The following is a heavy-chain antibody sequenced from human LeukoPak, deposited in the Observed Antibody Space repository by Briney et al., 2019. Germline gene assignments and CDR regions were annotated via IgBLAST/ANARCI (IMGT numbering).Heavy chain of an antibody. J-gene: IGHJ4*02. Sequence: ASVTVSCKASGYTFTSYGISWVRQAPGQGLEWMGWISAYNGNTNYAQKLQGRVTITTDTSTSTAYMELRSLRSDDTAVYYCARDRRKYEWDYWGQGTLVTVSS. D-gene: IGHD2-8*01. CDR3: ARDRRKYEWDY. V-gene: IGHV1-18*01. CDR1: GYTFTSYG. CDR2: ISAYNGNT.